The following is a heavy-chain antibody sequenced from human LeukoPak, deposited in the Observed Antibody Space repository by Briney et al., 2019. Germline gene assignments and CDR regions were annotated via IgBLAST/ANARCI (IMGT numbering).Heavy chain of an antibody. J-gene: IGHJ3*02. CDR3: ARGLHYYDSSGYSVDAFDI. Sequence: ASVKVPCKASGYTFTSYGISWVRQAPGQGLEWMGWISAYNGNTNYAQKLQGRVTMTTDTSTSTAYMELRSLRSDDAAVYYSARGLHYYDSSGYSVDAFDIWGQGTMVTVSS. V-gene: IGHV1-18*01. CDR1: GYTFTSYG. D-gene: IGHD3-22*01. CDR2: ISAYNGNT.